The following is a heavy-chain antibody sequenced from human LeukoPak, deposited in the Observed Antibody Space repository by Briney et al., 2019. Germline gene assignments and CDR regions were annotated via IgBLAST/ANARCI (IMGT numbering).Heavy chain of an antibody. J-gene: IGHJ3*02. CDR3: ARYDYDSSGYYTPPMDAFDI. V-gene: IGHV4-61*01. CDR2: IYYSGST. CDR1: GGSVSSGNYY. Sequence: PSETLSLTCTVSGGSVSSGNYYWSWIRQPPGKGLEWIGYIYYSGSTNYNPSLKSRVTISVDTSKNQFSLKLSSVTAADTAVYYCARYDYDSSGYYTPPMDAFDIWGQGTMVTVSS. D-gene: IGHD3-22*01.